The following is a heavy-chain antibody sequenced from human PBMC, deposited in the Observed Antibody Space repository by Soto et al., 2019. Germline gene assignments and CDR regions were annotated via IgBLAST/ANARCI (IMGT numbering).Heavy chain of an antibody. CDR2: ISGSGGST. CDR3: ANDAGGDFDD. V-gene: IGHV3-23*01. J-gene: IGHJ4*02. CDR1: GFTFSSYV. D-gene: IGHD3-10*01. Sequence: EVQLLESGGGLVQPGGSLRLSCAASGFTFSSYVMSWVRQAPGKGLGWVSAISGSGGSTYHADSVKGRFTISKDNSKTTPDTQMNSRRGEDTAVYDYANDAGGDFDDWGQGTLVTVSS.